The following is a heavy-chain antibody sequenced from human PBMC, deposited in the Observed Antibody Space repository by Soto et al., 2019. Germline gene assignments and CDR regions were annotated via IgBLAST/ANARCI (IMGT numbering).Heavy chain of an antibody. CDR3: AKGGSYYGSGSYYNVPSYYYGMDV. CDR2: ISGSGGST. D-gene: IGHD3-10*01. Sequence: GGSLRLSCAASGFTFSSYAMSWVRQAPGKGLEWVSAISGSGGSTYYADSVKGRFTISRDNSKNTLYLQMNSLRAEDTAVYYCAKGGSYYGSGSYYNVPSYYYGMDVWGQGTTVTVSS. V-gene: IGHV3-23*01. J-gene: IGHJ6*02. CDR1: GFTFSSYA.